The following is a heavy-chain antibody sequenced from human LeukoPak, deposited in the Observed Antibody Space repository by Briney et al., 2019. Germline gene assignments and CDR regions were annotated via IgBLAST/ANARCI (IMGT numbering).Heavy chain of an antibody. V-gene: IGHV3-48*03. CDR2: ISSSGSTI. D-gene: IGHD4-17*01. CDR1: GFTFSSYE. J-gene: IGHJ4*02. CDR3: ARDPHDYGDYDWGY. Sequence: TGGSLRLSCVASGFTFSSYEMNWVRQAPGKGLEWVSYISSSGSTIYYADSVKGRFTISRDNAKNSLYLQMNSLRAEDTAVYYCARDPHDYGDYDWGYWGQGTLVTVSS.